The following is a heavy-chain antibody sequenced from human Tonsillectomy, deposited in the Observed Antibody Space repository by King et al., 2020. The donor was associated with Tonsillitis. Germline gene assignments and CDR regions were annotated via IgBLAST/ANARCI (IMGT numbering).Heavy chain of an antibody. CDR2: ISGSGGNT. D-gene: IGHD4-23*01. V-gene: IGHV3-23*04. Sequence: VQLVEPGGGLVQPGGSLRLSCAASGFTFTNDIMSWVRQTPGKGLEWVSLISGSGGNTFYADSVQGRFTISRDNSKNTLYLQMNSLRAKDTAIYYCVIDHGGDSDYWGQGTLVTVSS. CDR3: VIDHGGDSDY. CDR1: GFTFTNDI. J-gene: IGHJ4*02.